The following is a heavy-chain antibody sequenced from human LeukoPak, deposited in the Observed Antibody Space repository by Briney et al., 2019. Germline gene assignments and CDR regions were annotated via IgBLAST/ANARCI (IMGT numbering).Heavy chain of an antibody. V-gene: IGHV1-2*04. CDR1: GYTFTGYY. CDR2: INPNSGGT. Sequence: GASVKVSCKASGYTFTGYYMHWVRQAPGQGLEWMGWINPNSGGTNYAQKFQGWVTMTTDTSTSTAYMELRSLRSDDTAVYYCARGSLWWELLHAFDIWGQGTMVTVSS. CDR3: ARGSLWWELLHAFDI. D-gene: IGHD1-26*01. J-gene: IGHJ3*02.